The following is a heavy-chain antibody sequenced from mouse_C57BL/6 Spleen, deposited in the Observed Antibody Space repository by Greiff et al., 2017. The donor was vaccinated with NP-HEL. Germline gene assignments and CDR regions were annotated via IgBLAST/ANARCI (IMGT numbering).Heavy chain of an antibody. D-gene: IGHD1-1*01. CDR1: GYSFTDYN. CDR3: AFTTVLATKYFDV. CDR2: INPNYGTT. J-gene: IGHJ1*03. V-gene: IGHV1-39*01. Sequence: VQLQQSGPELVKPGASVKISCKASGYSFTDYNMNWVKQSNGKSLEWIGVINPNYGTTSYNQKFKGKATLTVAQSYSTAYMQLNSLTSEDSAVYYCAFTTVLATKYFDVWGTGTTVTVSS.